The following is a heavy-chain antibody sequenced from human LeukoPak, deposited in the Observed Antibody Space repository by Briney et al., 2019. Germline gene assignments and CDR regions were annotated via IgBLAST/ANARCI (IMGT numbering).Heavy chain of an antibody. V-gene: IGHV4-30-4*08. CDR3: ARYYDISTGYPDSSGYYGLDY. D-gene: IGHD3-9*01. CDR1: GGSISSGDYY. Sequence: SETLSLTCTVSGGSISSGDYYWSWIRQPPGKGLEWIGYIYYSGSTYYNPSLKSRVTISVDTSKNQFSLKLSSVTAADTAVYYCARYYDISTGYPDSSGYYGLDYWGQGTLVTVSS. J-gene: IGHJ4*02. CDR2: IYYSGST.